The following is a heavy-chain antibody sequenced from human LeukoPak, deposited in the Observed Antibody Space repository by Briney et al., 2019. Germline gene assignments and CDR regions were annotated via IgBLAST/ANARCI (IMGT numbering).Heavy chain of an antibody. CDR1: GFTFSNYE. CDR2: ISSSSSYI. CDR3: ARYTTVTTALDY. V-gene: IGHV3-21*01. J-gene: IGHJ4*02. D-gene: IGHD4-11*01. Sequence: GGSLRLSCAASGFTFSNYEMNWVRQAPGKGLEWVSSISSSSSYIYYADSVKGRFTISRDNAKNSLYLQMNSLRAEDTAVYYCARYTTVTTALDYWGQGTLVTVSS.